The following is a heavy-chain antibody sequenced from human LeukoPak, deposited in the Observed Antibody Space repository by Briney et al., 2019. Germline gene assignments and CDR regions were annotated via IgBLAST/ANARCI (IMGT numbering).Heavy chain of an antibody. J-gene: IGHJ5*02. D-gene: IGHD1-1*01. CDR1: GDSVSSSAS. Sequence: LSQTLSLTCAISGDSVSSSASWNWTRQSPSRGLEWLGRTYYRSKWSSDYATSVKSRITINADTSKNQFSLQLSSVIPEDTAVYYCARDADSSNEWGPFDPWGQGTLVTVSS. CDR2: TYYRSKWSS. CDR3: ARDADSSNEWGPFDP. V-gene: IGHV6-1*01.